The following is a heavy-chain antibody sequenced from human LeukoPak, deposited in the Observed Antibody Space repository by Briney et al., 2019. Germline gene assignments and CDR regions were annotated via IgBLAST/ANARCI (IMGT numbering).Heavy chain of an antibody. CDR2: IYISGST. CDR1: GGSISSGSYY. Sequence: SETLSLTCTVSGGSISSGSYYWSWLRQPAGKGLEWIGRIYISGSTNYNPSLKSRVTISVDTSKNQFSLKLSSVTAADTAVYYCARETGGYNFGFDYWGQGTLVTVSS. V-gene: IGHV4-61*02. CDR3: ARETGGYNFGFDY. D-gene: IGHD5-24*01. J-gene: IGHJ4*02.